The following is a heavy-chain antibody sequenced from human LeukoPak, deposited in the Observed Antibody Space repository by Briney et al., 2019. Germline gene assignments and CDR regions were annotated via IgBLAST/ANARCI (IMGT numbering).Heavy chain of an antibody. V-gene: IGHV3-7*01. J-gene: IGHJ3*01. CDR3: ARHISVSYDAFDL. CDR2: IKPDGSEK. CDR1: GITFRSLW. D-gene: IGHD6-19*01. Sequence: GGSLRLSCAVSGITFRSLWMNWVRQAPGKGLEWVANIKPDGSEKYYVDSVEGRFTISRDNAKNSLYLQMNSLRVADTAVYYCARHISVSYDAFDLWGRGTMVTVSS.